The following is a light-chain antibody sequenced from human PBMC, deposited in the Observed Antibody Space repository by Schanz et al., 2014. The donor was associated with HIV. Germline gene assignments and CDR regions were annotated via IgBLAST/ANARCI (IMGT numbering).Light chain of an antibody. Sequence: EIVLTQSPGTLSLSPGERAALSCRASQSFSSSHLAWYQQKPGQAPRLLIYGASTRATGIPARFSGSGSGTEFTLTISRVEPEDYAVYYCQQYDSPPWTFGQGTKVEVK. J-gene: IGKJ1*01. V-gene: IGKV3-20*01. CDR2: GAS. CDR1: QSFSSSH. CDR3: QQYDSPPWT.